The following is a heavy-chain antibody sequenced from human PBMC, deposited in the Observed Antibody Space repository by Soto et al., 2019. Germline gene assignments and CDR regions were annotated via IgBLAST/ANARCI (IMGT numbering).Heavy chain of an antibody. CDR3: SRGSPESYPVTRMFEF. D-gene: IGHD4-17*01. CDR1: GLTFGSRA. J-gene: IGHJ4*02. CDR2: ITDNGGDE. Sequence: PLRISCVASGLTFGSRAMSWVRQDTGEGLQWVATITDNGGDEKYADSVRGRLVISRDNTKKTLYLQMTSLTAEDAAMYLCSRGSPESYPVTRMFEFWGLGTLVTVSS. V-gene: IGHV3-23*01.